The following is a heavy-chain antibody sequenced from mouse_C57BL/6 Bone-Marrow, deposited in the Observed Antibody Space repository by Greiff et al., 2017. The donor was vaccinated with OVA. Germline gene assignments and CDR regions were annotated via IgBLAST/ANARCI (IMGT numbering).Heavy chain of an antibody. D-gene: IGHD2-3*01. V-gene: IGHV14-3*01. CDR1: GFNIKNTY. CDR3: ARRWLLGAY. J-gene: IGHJ3*01. CDR2: IDPANFNP. Sequence: VQLQQSVAELVRPGASVKLSCTASGFNIKNTYMHWVKQRPEQGLEWIGRIDPANFNPTYPPPFPGQATITADTSSNTAYLQLSSLTSEDTAIYYCARRWLLGAYWGQGTLVTVSA.